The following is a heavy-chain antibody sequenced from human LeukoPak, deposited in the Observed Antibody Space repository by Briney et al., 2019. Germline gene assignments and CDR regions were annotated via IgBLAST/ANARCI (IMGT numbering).Heavy chain of an antibody. Sequence: TGGSLRLSCAVSGFTFSSYAMNRVRQAPGKGLEWVSSISASGGGTYYADSVKGRFTISRDNSKNTLYLEMNSLRAEDTAVYYCAKDLRSSSWYAAYWGQGTLLTVSS. CDR3: AKDLRSSSWYAAY. D-gene: IGHD6-13*01. CDR1: GFTFSSYA. V-gene: IGHV3-23*01. CDR2: ISASGGGT. J-gene: IGHJ4*02.